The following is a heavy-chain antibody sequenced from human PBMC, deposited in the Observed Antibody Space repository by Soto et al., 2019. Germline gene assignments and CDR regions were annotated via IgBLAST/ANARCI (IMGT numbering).Heavy chain of an antibody. Sequence: EASVKVSCKASGGTFSSYAISWVRQAPGQGLEWMGGIIPIFGTANYAKKLQGRVTMTTDTSTSTAYMELRSLRSDDTAVYYCARDRQSDYWGQGTLVTVSS. J-gene: IGHJ4*02. CDR3: ARDRQSDY. CDR2: IIPIFGTA. V-gene: IGHV1-69*05. CDR1: GGTFSSYA.